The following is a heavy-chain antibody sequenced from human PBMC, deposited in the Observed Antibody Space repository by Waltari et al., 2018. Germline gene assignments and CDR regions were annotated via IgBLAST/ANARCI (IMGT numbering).Heavy chain of an antibody. CDR2: INHSGST. V-gene: IGHV4-34*01. D-gene: IGHD3-10*01. J-gene: IGHJ6*03. CDR1: GGSFSGYY. CDR3: ARGRLTMVRGVIYYYYYMDV. Sequence: QVQLQQWGAGLLKPSETLSLTCAAYGGSFSGYYWSWLRQPPGKGLEWIGEINHSGSTNYNPSLKSRVTISVDTSKNQFSLKLSSVTAADTAVYYCARGRLTMVRGVIYYYYYMDVWGKGTTVTVSS.